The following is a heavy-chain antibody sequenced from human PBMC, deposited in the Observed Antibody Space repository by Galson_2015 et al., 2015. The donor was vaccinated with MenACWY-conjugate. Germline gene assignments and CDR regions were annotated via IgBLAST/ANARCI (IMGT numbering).Heavy chain of an antibody. D-gene: IGHD1-26*01. CDR2: IKQDGNDK. V-gene: IGHV3-7*03. Sequence: SLRLSCAASGFTLSSYWMSWARQAPGKGLEWVASIKQDGNDKEYLDSVKGRFTISRDNAWNSLYLQMNSLRAEDTAIYYCARGPRGQLPGVDFDYWGQGTLVTVSS. CDR3: ARGPRGQLPGVDFDY. CDR1: GFTLSSYW. J-gene: IGHJ4*02.